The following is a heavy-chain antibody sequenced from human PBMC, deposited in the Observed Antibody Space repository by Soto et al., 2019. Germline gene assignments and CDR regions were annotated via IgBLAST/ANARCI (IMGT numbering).Heavy chain of an antibody. Sequence: GESLKISCAASGFTFSSYSMNWVRQAPGKGLEWVSSISSSSSYIYYADSVKGRFTISRDNAKNSLYLQMNSLRAEDTAVYYCARENLDYGERRQQPLTGGDYWGQGTLVTVSS. V-gene: IGHV3-21*01. CDR2: ISSSSSYI. CDR1: GFTFSSYS. CDR3: ARENLDYGERRQQPLTGGDY. J-gene: IGHJ4*02. D-gene: IGHD4-17*01.